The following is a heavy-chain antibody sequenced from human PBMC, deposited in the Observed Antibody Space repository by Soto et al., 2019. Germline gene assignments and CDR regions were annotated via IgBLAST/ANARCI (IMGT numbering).Heavy chain of an antibody. V-gene: IGHV4-59*08. CDR2: IYYSGST. D-gene: IGHD6-13*01. Sequence: QVQLQESGPGLVKPSETLSLTCTVSGDSISNYYWSWIRQPPGKGLEWIGYIYYSGSTNYNPSLKSRVTISVSTSKNQFPLKLSSVTAADTAVYYCARHLWVGSSWYLGAFDIWGQGTMVTVSS. CDR3: ARHLWVGSSWYLGAFDI. J-gene: IGHJ3*02. CDR1: GDSISNYY.